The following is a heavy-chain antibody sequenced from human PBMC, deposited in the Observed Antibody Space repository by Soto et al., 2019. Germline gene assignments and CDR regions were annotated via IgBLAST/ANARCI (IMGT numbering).Heavy chain of an antibody. CDR2: ISYDGSNK. Sequence: QVQLVESGGGVVQPGRSLTLSCAASGFSLNSYAMHWVRQAPGKGLEWVAVISYDGSNKLYRDSVKGRFTISRDNSKKTVYWQMDSLRTEDTAVYYCESDCSSHTCYRQGGMDVWGQGTTVTVSS. J-gene: IGHJ6*02. CDR1: GFSLNSYA. V-gene: IGHV3-30-3*01. D-gene: IGHD2-2*02. CDR3: ESDCSSHTCYRQGGMDV.